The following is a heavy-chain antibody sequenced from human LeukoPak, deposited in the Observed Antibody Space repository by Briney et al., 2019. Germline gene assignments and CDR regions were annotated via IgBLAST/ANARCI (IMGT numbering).Heavy chain of an antibody. V-gene: IGHV3-30-3*01. J-gene: IGHJ4*02. CDR1: GFTFSSYA. CDR3: AREGRIAAARVFDY. Sequence: GGSLRLSCAASGFTFSSYAMHWVRQAPGKGLEWVAVISYDGSNKYYADSVKGRFTISRDNSKNTLYLQMNGLRAEDTAVYYCAREGRIAAARVFDYWGQGTLVTVSS. CDR2: ISYDGSNK. D-gene: IGHD6-13*01.